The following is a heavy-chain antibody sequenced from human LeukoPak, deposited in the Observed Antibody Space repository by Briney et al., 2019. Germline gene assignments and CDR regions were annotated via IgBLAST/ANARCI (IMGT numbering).Heavy chain of an antibody. V-gene: IGHV4-34*01. CDR1: GGSFSGYY. D-gene: IGHD5-12*01. CDR3: ARGVYSGYDFDY. CDR2: INHSGST. Sequence: SETLSLTCAVYGGSFSGYYWSWIRQPPGKGLEWIGEINHSGSTNYNPSLKSRVTISVDTSKNQFSLKLSSVTAADTAVYYCARGVYSGYDFDYWGQGTLVTVSS. J-gene: IGHJ4*02.